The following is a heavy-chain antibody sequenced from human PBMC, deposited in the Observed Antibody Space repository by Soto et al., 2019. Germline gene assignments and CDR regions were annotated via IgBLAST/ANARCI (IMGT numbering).Heavy chain of an antibody. Sequence: GGSLRLACASSVFTFSDYWMSWVRQAPGKGPEWVANIKFDGSEKQYVDSVKGRFSISRDNSRNSLFLQMNSLRAGDTAVYYCVKDGGYCSSTTCYSPRNHYFDSWGQGTLVTVSS. D-gene: IGHD2-2*01. J-gene: IGHJ4*02. V-gene: IGHV3-7*03. CDR2: IKFDGSEK. CDR3: VKDGGYCSSTTCYSPRNHYFDS. CDR1: VFTFSDYW.